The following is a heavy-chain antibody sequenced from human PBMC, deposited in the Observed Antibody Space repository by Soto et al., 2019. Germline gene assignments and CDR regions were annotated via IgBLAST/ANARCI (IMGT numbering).Heavy chain of an antibody. CDR1: GFTFSNAW. CDR2: IKSKTDGGTT. V-gene: IGHV3-15*01. J-gene: IGHJ4*02. D-gene: IGHD3-22*01. Sequence: LRLSCAASGFTFSNAWMIWVRQAPLKGLEWVGRIKSKTDGGTTDYAAPVKGRFTISRDDSKNTLYLQMNSLKTEDTAVYYCTTDLKYYYDSSGYYFTFDYWGQGTLVTVSS. CDR3: TTDLKYYYDSSGYYFTFDY.